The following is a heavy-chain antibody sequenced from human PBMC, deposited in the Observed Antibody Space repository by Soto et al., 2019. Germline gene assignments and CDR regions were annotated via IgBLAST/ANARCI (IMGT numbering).Heavy chain of an antibody. CDR1: GFTFSDYY. Sequence: GGSLRLSCAASGFTFSDYYISWIRQAPGKGLEWVSYISSSSSTIYYADSVKGRFTISRDNAKNSLYLQMNSLRAEDTAVYYCARHPERIAEIGWFDPWGQGTLVTVSS. CDR2: ISSSSSTI. CDR3: ARHPERIAEIGWFDP. V-gene: IGHV3-11*04. J-gene: IGHJ5*02. D-gene: IGHD6-13*01.